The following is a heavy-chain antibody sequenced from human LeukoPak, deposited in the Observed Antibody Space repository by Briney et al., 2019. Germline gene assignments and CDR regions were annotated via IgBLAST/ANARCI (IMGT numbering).Heavy chain of an antibody. CDR2: INHSGST. V-gene: IGHV4-34*01. Sequence: PSETLSLTCAAYGGSFSGYYWSWIRQPPGKGLEWIGEINHSGSTNYNPSLKSRVTISVDTSKNQFSLKLSSVTAADTAVYYCARGPXKRXXXRYYYYGTDVWGQGTTVTVSS. J-gene: IGHJ6*02. CDR3: ARGPXKRXXXRYYYYGTDV. CDR1: GGSFSGYY.